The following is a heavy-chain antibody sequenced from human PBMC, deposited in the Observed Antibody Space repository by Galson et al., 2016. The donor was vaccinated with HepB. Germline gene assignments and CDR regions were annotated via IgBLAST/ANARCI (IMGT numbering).Heavy chain of an antibody. V-gene: IGHV1-69*13. Sequence: SVKVSCKATGVAFSSYVMTWVRQAPGQGLEWMGGIVPLQNTPTYAQQFQGRVTISADESTRTAYMELRSLRSEDTAVYYCARSVTSIRLTDFYYTMDVWGLGTPVIVYS. CDR1: GVAFSSYV. CDR3: ARSVTSIRLTDFYYTMDV. D-gene: IGHD3-16*01. J-gene: IGHJ6*02. CDR2: IVPLQNTP.